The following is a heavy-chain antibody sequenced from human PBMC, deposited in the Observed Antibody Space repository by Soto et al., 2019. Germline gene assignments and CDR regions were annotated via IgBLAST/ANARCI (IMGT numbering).Heavy chain of an antibody. CDR1: GAALNSGNYY. CDR3: ARLRIATNNYKWFDP. D-gene: IGHD2-21*01. CDR2: IYVTGAV. V-gene: IGHV4-31*03. Sequence: SETLSLTSSVSGAALNSGNYYWRWIRQVPGKGLEWIGHIYVTGAVDYNPSLRDRITISQDTSERQFSLNLRLVTAADTAVYYCARLRIATNNYKWFDPWGQGTLVTVSS. J-gene: IGHJ5*02.